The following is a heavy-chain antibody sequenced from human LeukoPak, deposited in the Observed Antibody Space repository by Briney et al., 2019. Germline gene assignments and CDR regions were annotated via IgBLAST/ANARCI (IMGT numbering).Heavy chain of an antibody. CDR3: ARDGDTAPGYFDL. CDR1: GGSFSGYY. CDR2: INHSGST. D-gene: IGHD5-18*01. Sequence: SETLSLTCAVYGGSFSGYYWSWIRQPPGKGLEWIGEINHSGSTNYNPSLKSRVTISVDTSKNQFSLKLSSVTAADTAVYYCARDGDTAPGYFDLWGRGTLVTVSS. J-gene: IGHJ2*01. V-gene: IGHV4-34*01.